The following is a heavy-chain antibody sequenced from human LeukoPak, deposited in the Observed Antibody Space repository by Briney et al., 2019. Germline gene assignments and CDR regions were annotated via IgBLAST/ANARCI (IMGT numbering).Heavy chain of an antibody. J-gene: IGHJ4*02. V-gene: IGHV3-20*04. D-gene: IGHD5-18*01. Sequence: GGSLRLSCAASGFTFSSYAMSWVRQAPGKGLEWVSDIIWNGGRTGYADSVKGRFTISRDNAKDSLYLQMNNLRPEDTALYYCAKASGYSFGHFDYWGQGTLVTVSS. CDR1: GFTFSSYA. CDR2: IIWNGGRT. CDR3: AKASGYSFGHFDY.